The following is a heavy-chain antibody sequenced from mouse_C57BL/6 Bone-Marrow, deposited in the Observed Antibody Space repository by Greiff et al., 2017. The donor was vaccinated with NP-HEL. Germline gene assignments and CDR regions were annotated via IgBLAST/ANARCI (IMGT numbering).Heavy chain of an antibody. V-gene: IGHV14-4*01. D-gene: IGHD2-2*01. Sequence: VQLQQSGAELVRPGASVKLSCTASGFNIKDDYMHWVKQRPEQGLEWIGWIDPENGDTEYASKFQGKATITADTSSNTAYLQLSSLTSEDTAGYYCTTCRTTMVTTGGDYCAMDYWGKGTSVTVSS. J-gene: IGHJ4*01. CDR2: IDPENGDT. CDR1: GFNIKDDY. CDR3: TTCRTTMVTTGGDYCAMDY.